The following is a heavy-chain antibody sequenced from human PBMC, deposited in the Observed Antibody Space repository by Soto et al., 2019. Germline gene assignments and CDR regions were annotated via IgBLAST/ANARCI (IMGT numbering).Heavy chain of an antibody. V-gene: IGHV4-38-2*01. CDR1: GYSISSGYY. CDR2: IYQTGTA. Sequence: KPSETLSLTCGVSGYSISSGYYWGWIRQPPGKGLEWLGHIYQTGTAYHNPSLKSRITMSVDTSKNQFSLNLTSVTATDTAVYYCARVPGLPDTGTNYFDSWGHGTLVTVSS. D-gene: IGHD1-1*01. CDR3: ARVPGLPDTGTNYFDS. J-gene: IGHJ4*01.